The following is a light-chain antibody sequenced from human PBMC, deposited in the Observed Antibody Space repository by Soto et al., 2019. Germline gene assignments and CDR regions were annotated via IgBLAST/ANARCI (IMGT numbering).Light chain of an antibody. V-gene: IGKV3-11*01. CDR3: QQRSNWSIT. J-gene: IGKJ5*01. Sequence: VLTQSPAALSLSRGERATLSCRASQSVSSYLAWYQQKPGQAPRLLIYDASNRATGIPARFSGSGSGTDFTLTISSLEPEDFAVYYCQQRSNWSITFGQGTRLEIK. CDR1: QSVSSY. CDR2: DAS.